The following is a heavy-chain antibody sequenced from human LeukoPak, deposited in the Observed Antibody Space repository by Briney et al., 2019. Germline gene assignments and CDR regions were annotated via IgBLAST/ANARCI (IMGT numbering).Heavy chain of an antibody. Sequence: GGSLRLSCAASGFTFSSYSMNWVRQAPGKGLEWVSSINRDYIYYADSVKGRFTISRDNAKNSLFLQMNSLGAEDTAVYYCARVIYYHYYYMDVWGKGTTVTDSS. CDR1: GFTFSSYS. CDR3: ARVIYYHYYYMDV. V-gene: IGHV3-21*01. CDR2: INRDYI. J-gene: IGHJ6*03.